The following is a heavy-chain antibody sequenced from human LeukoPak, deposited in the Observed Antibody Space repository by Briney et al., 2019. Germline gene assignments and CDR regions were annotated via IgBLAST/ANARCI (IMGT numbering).Heavy chain of an antibody. CDR1: GYTFTVYY. D-gene: IGHD3-10*01. CDR3: AREYYYGSGSYYPYYFDY. V-gene: IGHV1-2*02. Sequence: ASVKVSCKASGYTFTVYYMHCVRQAPGQGLESMGWINPNSGGTNYAQKFQGRVTMTRDKSISTAYMELSRLRSDDTAVYYCAREYYYGSGSYYPYYFDYWGQGTLVTVSS. J-gene: IGHJ4*02. CDR2: INPNSGGT.